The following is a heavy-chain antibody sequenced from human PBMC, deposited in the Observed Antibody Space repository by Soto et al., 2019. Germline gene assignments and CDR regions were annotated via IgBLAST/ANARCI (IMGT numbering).Heavy chain of an antibody. CDR3: AVYLPGAGGVGY. D-gene: IGHD2-2*01. CDR1: GVSVSSAYHH. Sequence: QVQLQESGPGLVKPSETLSLTCTVSGVSVSSAYHHWSWIRQPPGKGLEWIGQMQSSGGTNCNPSQQSRLTMSIDRSRNQFSLNLISVTAADTAVYYCAVYLPGAGGVGYWGQGTLVTVSS. V-gene: IGHV4-61*01. CDR2: MQSSGGT. J-gene: IGHJ4*03.